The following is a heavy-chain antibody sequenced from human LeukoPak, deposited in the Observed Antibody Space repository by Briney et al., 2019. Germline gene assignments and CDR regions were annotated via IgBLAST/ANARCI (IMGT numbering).Heavy chain of an antibody. CDR2: IDHSGST. D-gene: IGHD3-10*01. V-gene: IGHV4-34*01. J-gene: IGHJ5*02. Sequence: SETLPLTCAVYGGSFSGYYWSWIRQPPGKGLEWIGEIDHSGSTNYNPSLKSRVTISVDTSKNQFSLKLSSVTAADTAVYYCAGGPFAGLLWDLLNWFDPWGQGTLVTVSS. CDR3: AGGPFAGLLWDLLNWFDP. CDR1: GGSFSGYY.